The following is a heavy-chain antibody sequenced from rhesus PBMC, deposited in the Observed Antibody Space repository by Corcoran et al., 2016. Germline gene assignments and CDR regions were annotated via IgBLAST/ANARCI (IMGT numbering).Heavy chain of an antibody. J-gene: IGHJ2*01. D-gene: IGHD5-36*01. V-gene: IGHV4S2*01. CDR1: GASIRSNS. CDR2: IYGSGGST. CDR3: ARGGGYGYWYFDL. Sequence: QVQLQESGPGLVKPSETLPLTCAVSGASIRSNSWSWLGQAPGKGLEWIGRIYGSGGSTDYNPSLKSRVTISIDTSKTQFSLKLSSVTAADTAVYYCARGGGYGYWYFDLWGPGTPITISS.